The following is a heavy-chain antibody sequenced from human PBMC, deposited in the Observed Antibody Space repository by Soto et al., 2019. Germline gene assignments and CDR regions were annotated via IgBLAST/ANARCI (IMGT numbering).Heavy chain of an antibody. D-gene: IGHD3-10*01. CDR3: AKDQTGGSLNWFDP. CDR2: ISYDGSNK. CDR1: GFTFSSYA. V-gene: IGHV3-30*18. J-gene: IGHJ5*02. Sequence: QVQLVESGGGVVQPGGSLRLSCAASGFTFSSYAMHWVRQAPGKGLEWVALISYDGSNKYHVDSVQGRFTISRDNSKNTLFLQMNSLRAEDTGVYYCAKDQTGGSLNWFDPWGQGTLVTVSS.